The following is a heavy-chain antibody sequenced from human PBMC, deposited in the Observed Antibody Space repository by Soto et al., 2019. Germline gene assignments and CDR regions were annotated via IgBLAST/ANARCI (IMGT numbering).Heavy chain of an antibody. V-gene: IGHV3-74*01. CDR2: INRDANDI. CDR3: ERDVPHKWFDS. D-gene: IGHD3-10*02. Sequence: EVQLVESGGGLVQPGGSLRLSCEASRGAFGDYWMHWVRQAPGKGLVWVSRINRDANDIIYADSVKGRFTASRDNAKYMVFLQMNSLRVEDTAVYYCERDVPHKWFDSWGQGTLVTVSS. J-gene: IGHJ5*01. CDR1: RGAFGDYW.